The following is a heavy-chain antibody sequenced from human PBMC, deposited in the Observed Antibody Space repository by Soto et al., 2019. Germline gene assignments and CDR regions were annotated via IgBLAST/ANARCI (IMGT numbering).Heavy chain of an antibody. Sequence: PSETLSLTCTVSGGSISSYYWSWIRQPPGKGLEWIGYIYYSGSTNYNSSLKSRVTISVDTSKNQFSLKLSSVTAADTAVYYCARAGVAYCGGDCLGILDYWGQGTLVTVSS. V-gene: IGHV4-59*01. CDR3: ARAGVAYCGGDCLGILDY. J-gene: IGHJ4*02. CDR1: GGSISSYY. D-gene: IGHD2-21*02. CDR2: IYYSGST.